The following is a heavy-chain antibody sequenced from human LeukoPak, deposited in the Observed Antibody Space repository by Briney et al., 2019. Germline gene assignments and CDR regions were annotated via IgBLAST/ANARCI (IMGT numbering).Heavy chain of an antibody. D-gene: IGHD2/OR15-2a*01. CDR2: IYPGDSDT. Sequence: GESLKISCKGFGYSFSTYWIGWVRQVPGKGLEWMGIIYPGDSDTQYTPSFHGHVTISADKSTSTAYLQWSSLKASDTATYYCVCRKYYSTWSDPWGQGTLVTVSS. J-gene: IGHJ5*02. CDR1: GYSFSTYW. CDR3: VCRKYYSTWSDP. V-gene: IGHV5-51*01.